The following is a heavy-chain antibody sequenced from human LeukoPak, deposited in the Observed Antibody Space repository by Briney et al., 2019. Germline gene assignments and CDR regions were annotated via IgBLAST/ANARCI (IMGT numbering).Heavy chain of an antibody. Sequence: TETLSLTCAVYGGSFSGYYWSWIRQPPGKGLEWIGEINHSGSTNYNPSLKSRVTISVDTSKNQFSLKLSSVTAADTAVYYCARLITGTTTAFDIWGQGTMVTVSS. CDR3: ARLITGTTTAFDI. D-gene: IGHD1-7*01. CDR1: GGSFSGYY. J-gene: IGHJ3*02. CDR2: INHSGST. V-gene: IGHV4-34*01.